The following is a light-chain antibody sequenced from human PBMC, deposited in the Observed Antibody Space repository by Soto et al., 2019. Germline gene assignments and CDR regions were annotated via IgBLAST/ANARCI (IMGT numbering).Light chain of an antibody. CDR3: QQYENLPT. CDR2: DAS. V-gene: IGKV1-33*01. Sequence: DIQMTQSPSSLSASVGDRDTITCQASQDINKNLIWYQQKPGKAPKLLIYDASDLEAGVPSRFRGSGSGTDFTFTISRLQPEDIATYYCQQYENLPTFGQGTRLEIK. CDR1: QDINKN. J-gene: IGKJ5*01.